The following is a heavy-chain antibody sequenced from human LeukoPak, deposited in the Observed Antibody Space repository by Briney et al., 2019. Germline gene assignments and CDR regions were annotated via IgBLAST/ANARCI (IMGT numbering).Heavy chain of an antibody. Sequence: PSETLSLTCTVSGGSISSYYWSWIRQPAGKGLEWIGRIYTSGSTYYNASLNSRVTISIDASKNLFSLRLNSMTAADTAVYYCAKSGGYGLIDNWGQGTLVTVSS. D-gene: IGHD1-26*01. CDR3: AKSGGYGLIDN. J-gene: IGHJ4*02. V-gene: IGHV4-4*07. CDR2: IYTSGST. CDR1: GGSISSYY.